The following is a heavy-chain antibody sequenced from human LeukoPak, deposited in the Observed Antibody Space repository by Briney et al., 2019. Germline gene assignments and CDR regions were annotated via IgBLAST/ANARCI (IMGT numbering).Heavy chain of an antibody. V-gene: IGHV1-69*01. Sequence: SVKVSCKASGGTFSSYAISWVRQAPGQGLEWMGGIIPIFGTANYAQKFQGRVTITAGESTSTAYMELSSLRSEDTAVYYCARVAVVAATTPRDYWGQGTLVTVSS. D-gene: IGHD2-15*01. CDR1: GGTFSSYA. J-gene: IGHJ4*02. CDR2: IIPIFGTA. CDR3: ARVAVVAATTPRDY.